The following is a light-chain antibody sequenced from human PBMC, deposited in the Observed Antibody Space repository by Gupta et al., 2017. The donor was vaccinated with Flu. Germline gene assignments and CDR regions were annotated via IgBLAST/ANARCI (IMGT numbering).Light chain of an antibody. J-gene: IGLJ3*02. CDR1: SGSVSANYY. Sequence: VVTQDPSPSVSPGGTVTLTCGLSSGSVSANYYPGWFQQTPGQAPRTLIYNIKTRSAGVPGLFSGSILGTTAALTITGAQAADESDYYCVLYMGSGISVFGGGTKLTVL. CDR3: VLYMGSGISV. V-gene: IGLV8-61*01. CDR2: NIK.